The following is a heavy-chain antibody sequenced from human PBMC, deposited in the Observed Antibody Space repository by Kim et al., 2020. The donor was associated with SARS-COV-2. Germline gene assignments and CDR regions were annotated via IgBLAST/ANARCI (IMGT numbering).Heavy chain of an antibody. Sequence: GGSLRLSCAASGFTFSSYSMNWVRQAPGKGLEWVSSISSSSSYIYYADSVKGRFTISRDNAKNSLYLQMNSLRAEDTAVYYCAREPAYYYGSGIIDDDADYWGQGTLVTVSS. CDR3: AREPAYYYGSGIIDDDADY. CDR2: ISSSSSYI. D-gene: IGHD3-10*01. V-gene: IGHV3-21*04. J-gene: IGHJ4*02. CDR1: GFTFSSYS.